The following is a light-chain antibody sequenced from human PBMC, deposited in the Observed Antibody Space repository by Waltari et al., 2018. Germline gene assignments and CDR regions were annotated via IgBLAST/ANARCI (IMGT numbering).Light chain of an antibody. CDR3: QHYGGSPKYT. CDR2: GAS. Sequence: EIVLTQSPATLSLSPGERATLSCRASQSVSSYLVWYQQKPGQTPRLLIYGASNRATGIPARFSGSGSGTDFTLTISSLESEDFAVYYCQHYGGSPKYTFGQGTKLEIK. J-gene: IGKJ2*01. CDR1: QSVSSY. V-gene: IGKV3-11*01.